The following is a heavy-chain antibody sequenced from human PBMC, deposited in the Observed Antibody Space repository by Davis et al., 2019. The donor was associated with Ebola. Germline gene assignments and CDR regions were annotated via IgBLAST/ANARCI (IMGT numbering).Heavy chain of an antibody. Sequence: MPSETLSLTCAVYGGSFSGYYWSWIRQPPGKGLEWIGEINHSGSTNYTPSLKSRVTISVDTSKNQFSLKLSSVTAADTAVYYCARARCTGGVCFPAARYYYYGMDVWGQGTTVTVSS. CDR2: INHSGST. CDR1: GGSFSGYY. J-gene: IGHJ6*02. CDR3: ARARCTGGVCFPAARYYYYGMDV. V-gene: IGHV4-34*01. D-gene: IGHD2-8*02.